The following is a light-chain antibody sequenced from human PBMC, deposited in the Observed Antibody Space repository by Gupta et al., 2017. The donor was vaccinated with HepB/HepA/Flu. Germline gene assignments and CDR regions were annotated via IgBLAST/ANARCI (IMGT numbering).Light chain of an antibody. CDR1: QTVFATSNKKYF. V-gene: IGKV4-1*01. J-gene: IGKJ4*01. CDR3: QQDVSSPLT. CDR2: WSS. Sequence: EIVMIQSPDSLAVSLGERATISCKSSQTVFATSNKKYFLAWYQQRPGHPPRLVISWSSTREYGVPDCFSGSGSGTDFTLSISSLQPEDVAVYYCQQDVSSPLTSGGGTKVEIK.